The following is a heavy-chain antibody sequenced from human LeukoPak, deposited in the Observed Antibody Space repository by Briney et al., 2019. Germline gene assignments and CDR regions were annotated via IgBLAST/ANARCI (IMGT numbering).Heavy chain of an antibody. D-gene: IGHD3-3*01. V-gene: IGHV3-23*01. CDR3: AKDPYYDFWSGSAYYFDY. CDR2: ISGSGGST. CDR1: GFTFSSYA. J-gene: IGHJ4*02. Sequence: GGSLRLSCAASGFTFSSYAMSWVRQAPGKGLEWVSAISGSGGSTYYADSVKGRFTISRDNSKNTLYLQMNSLRAEDTAVYYCAKDPYYDFWSGSAYYFDYWGQGTLVTVSS.